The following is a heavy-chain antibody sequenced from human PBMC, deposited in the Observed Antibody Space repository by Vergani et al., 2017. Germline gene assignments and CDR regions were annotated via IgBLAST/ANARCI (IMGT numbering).Heavy chain of an antibody. CDR3: ARHTMVRGVIIPSNWFDP. D-gene: IGHD3-10*01. CDR2: IIPIFGTA. CDR1: GYTFTSYY. Sequence: QVQLVQSGAEVKKPGASVKVSCKASGYTFTSYYMHWVRQAPGQGLEWMGGIIPIFGTANYAQKFQGRVTITADESTSTAYMELSSLRSEDTAVYYCARHTMVRGVIIPSNWFDPWGQGTLVTVSS. V-gene: IGHV1-69*01. J-gene: IGHJ5*02.